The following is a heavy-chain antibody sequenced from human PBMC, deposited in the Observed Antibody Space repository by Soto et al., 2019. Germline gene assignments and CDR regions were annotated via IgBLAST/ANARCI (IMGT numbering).Heavy chain of an antibody. Sequence: PGGSLRLSCAASGFTFSSYGMHWVRQAPGKGLEWVAVISYDGSNKYYADSVKGRFTISRDNSKNTLYLQMNSLRAEDTAVYYCAKVRGVYYYGSGSPGPDYYGMDVWGQGTTVTVSS. V-gene: IGHV3-30*18. CDR3: AKVRGVYYYGSGSPGPDYYGMDV. CDR2: ISYDGSNK. J-gene: IGHJ6*02. D-gene: IGHD3-10*01. CDR1: GFTFSSYG.